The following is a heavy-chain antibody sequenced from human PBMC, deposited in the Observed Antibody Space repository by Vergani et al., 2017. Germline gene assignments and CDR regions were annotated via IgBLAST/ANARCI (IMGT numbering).Heavy chain of an antibody. CDR1: GYTFTSYG. D-gene: IGHD3-10*01. V-gene: IGHV1-18*01. CDR3: AASTYYYGSGSYVSNPWTVV. J-gene: IGHJ4*02. Sequence: QVQLVQSGAEVKKPGASVKVSCKASGYTFTSYGISWVRQAPGQGLEWMGWISAYNGNTNYAQKLQGRVTMTTDTSTSTAYMKLRRLRSDDTAVYYCAASTYYYGSGSYVSNPWTVVWGQGTLVTVSS. CDR2: ISAYNGNT.